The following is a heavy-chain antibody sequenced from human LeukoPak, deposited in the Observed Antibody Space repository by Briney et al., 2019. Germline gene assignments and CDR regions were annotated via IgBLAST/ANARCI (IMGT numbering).Heavy chain of an antibody. CDR3: ARERLSTYYYDSSGSEDLDY. CDR1: RLTFSDYY. CDR2: ISNSSSYT. D-gene: IGHD3-22*01. V-gene: IGHV3-11*05. Sequence: GGSLRLSCAASRLTFSDYYMSWIRQAPGKWMEWDSYISNSSSYTNYADSVKGRFTISRDNAKNSLYLQMNSLRAEDTAVYYCARERLSTYYYDSSGSEDLDYWGQGTLVTVSS. J-gene: IGHJ4*02.